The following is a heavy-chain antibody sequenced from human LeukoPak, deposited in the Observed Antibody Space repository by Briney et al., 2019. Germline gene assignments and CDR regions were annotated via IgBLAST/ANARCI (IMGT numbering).Heavy chain of an antibody. CDR3: ARDLGIAVAAPFDY. J-gene: IGHJ4*02. CDR2: IYHSGST. Sequence: PSETLSLTCAVSGYSISSGYYWGWIRQPPGKGLEWIGSIYHSGSTYYNPSLKSRVTISVDTSKNQFSLKLSSVTAADTAVYCCARDLGIAVAAPFDYWGQGTLVTVSS. D-gene: IGHD6-19*01. CDR1: GYSISSGYY. V-gene: IGHV4-38-2*02.